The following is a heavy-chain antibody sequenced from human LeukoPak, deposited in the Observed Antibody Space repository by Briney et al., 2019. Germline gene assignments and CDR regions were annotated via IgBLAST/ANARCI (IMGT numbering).Heavy chain of an antibody. CDR2: ISYDGSNK. J-gene: IGHJ4*02. Sequence: GGSLRLSCAAYGFTFSSYGMHWVRQAPGKGLEWVAVISYDGSNKYYADSVKGRFTISRDNSKNTLYLQMNSLRAEDTAVYYCAKDHIWFGELRYYFDYWGQGTLVTVSS. D-gene: IGHD3-10*01. CDR1: GFTFSSYG. CDR3: AKDHIWFGELRYYFDY. V-gene: IGHV3-30*18.